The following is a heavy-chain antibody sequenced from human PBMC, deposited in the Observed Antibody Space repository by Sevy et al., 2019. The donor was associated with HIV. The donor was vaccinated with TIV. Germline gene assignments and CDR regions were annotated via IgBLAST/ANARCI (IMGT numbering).Heavy chain of an antibody. Sequence: LSLTCAASGFTFRNYVMNWVRQPPGKGLEWVSVISDGGGTTYYADSVKGRFTISRDDSKSTLYLQMNSLRVEDTAVYFCAKRVAGALAALDIWGQWTMVTVSS. V-gene: IGHV3-23*01. J-gene: IGHJ3*02. D-gene: IGHD3-10*01. CDR1: GFTFRNYV. CDR2: ISDGGGTT. CDR3: AKRVAGALAALDI.